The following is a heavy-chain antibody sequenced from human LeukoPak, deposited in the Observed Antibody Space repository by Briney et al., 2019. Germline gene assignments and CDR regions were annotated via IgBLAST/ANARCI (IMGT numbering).Heavy chain of an antibody. D-gene: IGHD2-15*01. CDR1: GFTFSNYA. V-gene: IGHV3-30*02. Sequence: GGSLRLSCAASGFTFSNYAMYWVRQSPGKGLEWVAFIRYDGSKKYYADSVKGRFTISRDNSKNTLYLQMNSLRAEDTAVYYCARVAQVVVAARTNYYYYYYMDVWGKGTTVTVSS. J-gene: IGHJ6*03. CDR2: IRYDGSKK. CDR3: ARVAQVVVAARTNYYYYYYMDV.